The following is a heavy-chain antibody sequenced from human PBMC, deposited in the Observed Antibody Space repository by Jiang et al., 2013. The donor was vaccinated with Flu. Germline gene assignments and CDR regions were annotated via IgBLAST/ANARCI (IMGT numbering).Heavy chain of an antibody. CDR1: GFTFDDFA. CDR3: AKDVLPSSSSSDY. J-gene: IGHJ4*02. Sequence: LVESGGGLVQPGRSLRLSCAASGFTFDDFAMHWVRQAPGKGLEWVAGISYNGGTIGYADSVKGRFTISRDNAKNSLYLQMNSLRAEDSALYYCAKDVLPSSSSSDYWGQGTLVSVSS. D-gene: IGHD6-6*01. V-gene: IGHV3-9*01. CDR2: ISYNGGTI.